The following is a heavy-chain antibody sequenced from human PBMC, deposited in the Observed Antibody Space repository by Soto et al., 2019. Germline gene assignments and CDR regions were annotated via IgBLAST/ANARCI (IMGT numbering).Heavy chain of an antibody. CDR2: IYNIGNT. CDR1: ADSIRNYY. D-gene: IGHD2-15*01. Sequence: QVQLQESGPGLVKPSETLSLTCTVSADSIRNYYWSWIRQPPGKGLEWIGYIYNIGNTYYNPSLKRRATISADTSKNQFSLKLTSVTAADTAIYYCARHLPFGGPDFEYWGQGTLVTVSS. V-gene: IGHV4-59*08. CDR3: ARHLPFGGPDFEY. J-gene: IGHJ4*02.